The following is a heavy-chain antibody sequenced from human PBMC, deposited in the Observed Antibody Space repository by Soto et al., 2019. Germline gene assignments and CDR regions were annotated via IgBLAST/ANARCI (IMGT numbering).Heavy chain of an antibody. CDR1: GFTFSSYG. V-gene: IGHV3-30*18. CDR3: AKDLGIDYPEALFY. CDR2: ISYDGSNK. Sequence: GGSLRLSCAASGFTFSSYGMHWVRQAPGKGLEWVAVISYDGSNKYYADSVKGRFTISRDNSKNTLYLQMNSLRAEDTAVYYCAKDLGIDYPEALFYWGQGTLVTVSS. J-gene: IGHJ4*02. D-gene: IGHD3-10*01.